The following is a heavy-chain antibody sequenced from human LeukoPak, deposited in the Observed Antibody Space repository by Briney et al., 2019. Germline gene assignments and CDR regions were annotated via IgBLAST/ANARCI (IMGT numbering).Heavy chain of an antibody. CDR2: INPNTGGT. J-gene: IGHJ4*02. CDR3: VRDLRRVLVVPAAVPPAPNFDS. D-gene: IGHD2-2*01. V-gene: IGHV1-2*02. Sequence: GASVKVSCKASGYAFTGYYLHWLRQAPGQGLEWLAWINPNTGGTNYAQKLQGRVTRTRDTSISTAYLDLSRLRYDDTAVYYCVRDLRRVLVVPAAVPPAPNFDSWGQGTLVTVSS. CDR1: GYAFTGYY.